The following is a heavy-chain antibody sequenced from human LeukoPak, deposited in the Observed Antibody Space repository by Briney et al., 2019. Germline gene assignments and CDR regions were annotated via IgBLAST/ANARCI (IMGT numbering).Heavy chain of an antibody. CDR2: INSDGSTT. Sequence: GGSLRLSCAASGFTFRTYWMHWVRQTPGQGLVWVSRINSDGSTTNYADSVKGRFTVSRDNAQNTLYLQMSSLRDEDTAVYYCARAGNYYFEYWGQGALVTVSS. J-gene: IGHJ4*02. CDR3: ARAGNYYFEY. D-gene: IGHD3-10*01. CDR1: GFTFRTYW. V-gene: IGHV3-74*01.